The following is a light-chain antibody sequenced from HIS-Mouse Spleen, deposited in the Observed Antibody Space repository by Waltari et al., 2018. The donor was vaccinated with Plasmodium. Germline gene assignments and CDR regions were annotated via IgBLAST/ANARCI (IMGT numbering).Light chain of an antibody. CDR2: GKN. CDR3: NSRDSSGTHGV. V-gene: IGLV3-19*01. Sequence: SSELTQDPAVSVALGQTVRITCPGDSLRSYYASWYQQKPGQAPVLVIYGKNNRPSGIPDRFSGSSSGNTASLTITGAQAEDEADYYCNSRDSSGTHGVFGGGTKLTVL. J-gene: IGLJ2*01. CDR1: SLRSYY.